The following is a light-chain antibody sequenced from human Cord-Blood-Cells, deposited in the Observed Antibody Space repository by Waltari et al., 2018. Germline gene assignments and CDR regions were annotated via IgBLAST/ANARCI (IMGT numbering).Light chain of an antibody. Sequence: QSALTHPASVSGSPGQSITISCTGTSSDVGSYNLFSWYQQHPGKAPKLMIYEGSKRPSGVSNRVSGSKSGNTASLTISGLQAEDEADYYCCSYAGSSTWVFGGGTKLTVL. CDR3: CSYAGSSTWV. CDR1: SSDVGSYNL. J-gene: IGLJ3*02. CDR2: EGS. V-gene: IGLV2-23*01.